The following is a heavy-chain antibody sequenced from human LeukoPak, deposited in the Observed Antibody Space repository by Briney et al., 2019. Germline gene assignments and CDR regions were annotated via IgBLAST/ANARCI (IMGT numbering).Heavy chain of an antibody. V-gene: IGHV3-74*01. CDR1: GFTFSSYW. D-gene: IGHD5-24*01. CDR2: INSDGSST. Sequence: GGSLRLSCAASGFTFSSYWMHWVRQAPGKGLVWVSRINSDGSSTSYADSVKGRFTISRDNAKNTLYLQMNSLRAEDTAVYYCARVHSGDGYNYFDYWGQGTLVTVSS. CDR3: ARVHSGDGYNYFDY. J-gene: IGHJ4*02.